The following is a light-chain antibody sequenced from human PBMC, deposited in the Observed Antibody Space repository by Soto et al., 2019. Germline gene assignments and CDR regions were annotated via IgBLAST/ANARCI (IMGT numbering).Light chain of an antibody. CDR3: QSFDTRLTGSRV. J-gene: IGLJ3*02. Sequence: QSVLTQPPSASGTPGQRVTISCSGSSSNIGSNTVNWYQQLPGTAPKLLLFGNSNRPSGVSDRFSGSKSGASGSLAITGLQPEDEAVYYCQSFDTRLTGSRVFGGGTKLTVL. CDR1: SSNIGSNT. V-gene: IGLV1-44*01. CDR2: GNS.